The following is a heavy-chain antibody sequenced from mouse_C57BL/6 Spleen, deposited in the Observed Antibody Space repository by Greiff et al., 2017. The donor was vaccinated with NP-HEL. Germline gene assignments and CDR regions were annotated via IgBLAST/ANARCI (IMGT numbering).Heavy chain of an antibody. V-gene: IGHV1-59*01. CDR1: GYTFTSYW. CDR2: IDPSDSYT. Sequence: QVQLQQPGAELVRPGTSVKLSCKASGYTFTSYWMHWVKQRPGQGLEWIGVIDPSDSYTNYNRKFKGKATLTVDTSSSTAYMQLSSLTSEDSAVDYCAGHRSAVEPFDYWGQGTTLTVSS. D-gene: IGHD6-1*01. J-gene: IGHJ2*01. CDR3: AGHRSAVEPFDY.